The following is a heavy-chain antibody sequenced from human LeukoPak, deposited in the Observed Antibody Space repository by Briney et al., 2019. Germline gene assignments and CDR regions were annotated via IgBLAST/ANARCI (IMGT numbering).Heavy chain of an antibody. CDR1: GFTFSSYA. V-gene: IGHV3-23*01. CDR3: AKDMRSSSTHYPDY. D-gene: IGHD6-6*01. J-gene: IGHJ4*02. Sequence: GGSLRLSCAASGFTFSSYAMSWVRQAPGKGLEWVSAISGSGGSTYYADSVKGRFTISRDNSKNTLYLQMNSLRVEDTAVYYCAKDMRSSSTHYPDYWGQGTLVTVSS. CDR2: ISGSGGST.